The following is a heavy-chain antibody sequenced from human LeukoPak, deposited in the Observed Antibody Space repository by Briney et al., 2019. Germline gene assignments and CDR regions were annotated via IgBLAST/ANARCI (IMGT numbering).Heavy chain of an antibody. CDR1: GFTLSTYW. Sequence: PGGSLRLSCAASGFTLSTYWMHWVRHAPGKGLVWVSRINSDGNSTTYADSVKGRFTISRDNAKNTLFLQMNSLRAEDTAVYYCARGRYYGMDVWGQGTTVTVSS. CDR2: INSDGNST. CDR3: ARGRYYGMDV. V-gene: IGHV3-74*01. J-gene: IGHJ6*02.